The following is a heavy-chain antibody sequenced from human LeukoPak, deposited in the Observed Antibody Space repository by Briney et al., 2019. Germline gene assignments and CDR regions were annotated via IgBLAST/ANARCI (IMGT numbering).Heavy chain of an antibody. CDR1: GGTFSSYA. Sequence: GASVKVSCKASGGTFSSYAISWVRQAPGQGLEWMGGIIPIFGTANYAQKFQGRVTITADASTSTAYMELSSLRSEDTAVYYCARAGPRRNSSSWYGDYYYYYMDVWGKGTTVTVSS. CDR3: ARAGPRRNSSSWYGDYYYYYMDV. J-gene: IGHJ6*03. V-gene: IGHV1-69*13. CDR2: IIPIFGTA. D-gene: IGHD6-13*01.